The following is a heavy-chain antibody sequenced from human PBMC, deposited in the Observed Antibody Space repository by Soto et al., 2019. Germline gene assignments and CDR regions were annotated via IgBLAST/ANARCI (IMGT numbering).Heavy chain of an antibody. CDR3: ARGSGYGGPGGPAACDI. CDR2: ISAYNGNT. J-gene: IGHJ3*02. Sequence: ASVKVSCKASGYTFTSYYMNWVRQAPGQGLEWMGWISAYNGNTNYAQKLQGRVTMTTDTSTSTAYMERRSLRSDDTAVYYCARGSGYGGPGGPAACDIWGQGTMVTDSS. D-gene: IGHD5-12*01. V-gene: IGHV1-18*04. CDR1: GYTFTSYY.